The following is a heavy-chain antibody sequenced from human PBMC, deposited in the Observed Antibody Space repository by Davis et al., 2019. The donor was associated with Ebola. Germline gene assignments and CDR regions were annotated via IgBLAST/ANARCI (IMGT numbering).Heavy chain of an antibody. D-gene: IGHD5-24*01. Sequence: SLNLSCAASGFIFSSYVIHWVRPAPGKGLEWVAVKSYAGSSKYYADSVKGLFTISRDNSKNTMYLQMNSLRVEDTAVYYWARDTAVMASAFWYFDYWGQGTLVTVSS. CDR1: GFIFSSYV. V-gene: IGHV3-30-3*01. CDR3: ARDTAVMASAFWYFDY. CDR2: KSYAGSSK. J-gene: IGHJ4*02.